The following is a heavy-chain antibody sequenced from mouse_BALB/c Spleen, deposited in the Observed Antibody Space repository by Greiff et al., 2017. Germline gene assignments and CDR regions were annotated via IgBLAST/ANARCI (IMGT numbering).Heavy chain of an antibody. CDR3: ARGSTRGWYFDV. CDR2: ISSGGST. D-gene: IGHD2-1*01. J-gene: IGHJ1*01. Sequence: DVKLQESGGGLVKPGGSLKLSCAASGFTFSSYAMSWVRQTPEKRLEWVASISSGGSTYYPDSVKGRFTISRDNARNILYLQMSSLRSEDTAMYYCARGSTRGWYFDVWGAGTTVTVSS. V-gene: IGHV5-6-5*01. CDR1: GFTFSSYA.